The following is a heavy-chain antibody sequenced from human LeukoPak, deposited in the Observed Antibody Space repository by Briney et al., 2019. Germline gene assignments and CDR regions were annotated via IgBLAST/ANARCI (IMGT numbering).Heavy chain of an antibody. D-gene: IGHD5-24*01. CDR1: GYRFPNYW. CDR3: ARSPGDGYGDGVDDF. Sequence: GESLKISCKGSGYRFPNYWIGWVRQMPGKGLEWMGIISGGNYETTYSPSFQGQVTISADKSITTAYLQWSSLKASDTAMYYYARSPGDGYGDGVDDFWGQGTMVVVSS. CDR2: ISGGNYET. J-gene: IGHJ3*01. V-gene: IGHV5-51*01.